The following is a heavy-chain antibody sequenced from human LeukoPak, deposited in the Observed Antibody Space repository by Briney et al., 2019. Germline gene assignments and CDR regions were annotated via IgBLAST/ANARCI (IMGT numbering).Heavy chain of an antibody. CDR3: ATIFDF. V-gene: IGHV3-74*01. CDR1: GFIFNNYW. J-gene: IGHJ4*02. Sequence: GGSLRLSCAASGFIFNNYWMHWVRQVPGKGLEWLSRVDGDGTGTSYADSVKGRFTISRDNAKNTLNLQMNGLRVEDTAVYYWATIFDFWGQGILVTVSS. CDR2: VDGDGTGT.